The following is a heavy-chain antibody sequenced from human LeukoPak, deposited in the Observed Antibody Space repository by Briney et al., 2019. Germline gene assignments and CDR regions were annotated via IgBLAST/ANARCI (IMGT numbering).Heavy chain of an antibody. D-gene: IGHD4-11*01. J-gene: IGHJ2*01. Sequence: PGGSLRLSCAASGFTFSSYAMSWVRQAPGKGLEWVSGISGSGGSTYYADSVKGRFTISRDNSKNTLYLQMNSLRAEDTAIYYCARLQWLPDSKYFDLWGRGTLVIVSS. V-gene: IGHV3-23*01. CDR2: ISGSGGST. CDR1: GFTFSSYA. CDR3: ARLQWLPDSKYFDL.